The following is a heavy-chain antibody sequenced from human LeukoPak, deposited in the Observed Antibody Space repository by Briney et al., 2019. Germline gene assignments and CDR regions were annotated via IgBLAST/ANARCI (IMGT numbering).Heavy chain of an antibody. CDR3: ARDSAYCSGGTCLRVFDY. CDR2: IYYSGST. CDR1: GGSIRSYY. J-gene: IGHJ4*02. Sequence: SETLSLTCTVSGGSIRSYYWNWIRQPPGKGLEWIGYIYYSGSTNYNPSLKSRVTISVDTSKNQFSLKLSSVTAADTAVYYCARDSAYCSGGTCLRVFDYWGQGTLVTVSS. D-gene: IGHD2-15*01. V-gene: IGHV4-59*01.